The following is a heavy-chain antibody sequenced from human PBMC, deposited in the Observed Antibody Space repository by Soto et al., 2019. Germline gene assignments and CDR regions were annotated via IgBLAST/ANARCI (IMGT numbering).Heavy chain of an antibody. CDR3: ARTHSGSYYSVFND. V-gene: IGHV4-38-2*01. Sequence: SETLSLTCVVSNFSISSSYYWGWIRQSPGKGLEWIASIYRSGTTSYNPSLKSRVTISVDPSKNQFSLMLTAVTAADTAVYYCARTHSGSYYSVFNDWGRGALVIVSS. J-gene: IGHJ4*02. CDR1: NFSISSSYY. D-gene: IGHD1-26*01. CDR2: IYRSGTT.